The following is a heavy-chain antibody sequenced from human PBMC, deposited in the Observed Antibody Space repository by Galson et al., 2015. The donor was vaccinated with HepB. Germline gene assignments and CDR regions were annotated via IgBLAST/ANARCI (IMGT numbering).Heavy chain of an antibody. V-gene: IGHV5-51*03. J-gene: IGHJ3*01. CDR2: IYPSDSDT. CDR1: GYSFTKYW. D-gene: IGHD1-26*01. Sequence: QSGAEVKKSGESLKISCKGSGYSFTKYWIGWVRQMPGEGLEWMGIIYPSDSDTRYSPSFQGQVTISADKSISTVYLQWSSLKASDTAMYYCARTPSGSHFLDAFDLWGQGTMVTVSS. CDR3: ARTPSGSHFLDAFDL.